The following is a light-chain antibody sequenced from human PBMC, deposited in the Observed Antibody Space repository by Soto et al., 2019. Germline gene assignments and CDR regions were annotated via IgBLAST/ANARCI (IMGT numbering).Light chain of an antibody. CDR2: GAS. CDR3: QHYQVGQPIG. J-gene: IGKJ5*01. V-gene: IGKV3-20*01. Sequence: EIVLTKSPDTLSFSTGERGTLSWGASQSVGTRLAWYQHKTGQAPSLSMSGASSRATGIPDRFSGSGSETDFTLTISRLEPEDFALYYCQHYQVGQPIGFGRGARL. CDR1: QSVGTR.